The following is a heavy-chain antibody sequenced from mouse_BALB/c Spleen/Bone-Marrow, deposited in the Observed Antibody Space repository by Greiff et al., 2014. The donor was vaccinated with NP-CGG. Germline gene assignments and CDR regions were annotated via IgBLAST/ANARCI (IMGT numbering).Heavy chain of an antibody. CDR2: ISCYNGAT. J-gene: IGHJ3*01. D-gene: IGHD2-14*01. Sequence: LVKTGASVKISCKASGYSFTGYYMHWVKQSHGKSLEWIGCISCYNGATSYNQKFKGKATFTVDTSSSTAYMQFNSLTSEDSAVYYCAREIGSAWFAYWGQGTLVTVSA. V-gene: IGHV1S34*01. CDR3: AREIGSAWFAY. CDR1: GYSFTGYY.